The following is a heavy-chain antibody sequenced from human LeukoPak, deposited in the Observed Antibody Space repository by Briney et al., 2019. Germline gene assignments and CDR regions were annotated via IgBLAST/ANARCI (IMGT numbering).Heavy chain of an antibody. D-gene: IGHD6-13*01. CDR3: ARKAASNWYFDL. CDR2: IYTSGTT. CDR1: GVSISSYY. Sequence: SETLSLTCAVSGVSISSYYWTWIRQPAGKGLEWIGLIYTSGTTNYNPSVKSRVTMSVDTSKNQFSLKLSSVTAADTAVYYCARKAASNWYFDLWGRGTLVTVSS. J-gene: IGHJ2*01. V-gene: IGHV4-4*07.